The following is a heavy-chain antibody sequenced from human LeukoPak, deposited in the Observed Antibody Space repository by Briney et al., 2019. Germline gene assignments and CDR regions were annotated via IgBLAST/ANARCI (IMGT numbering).Heavy chain of an antibody. V-gene: IGHV3-30-3*01. Sequence: GGSLRLSCAASGFTFSSYAMHWVRQAPGKGLEWVAVISYDGSNKYYAAPVKGRFTISRDDSKNTLYLQMNSLKTEGTAVYYCATEITTPGGLYGMDVWGQGATVTVSS. CDR2: ISYDGSNK. CDR3: ATEITTPGGLYGMDV. CDR1: GFTFSSYA. D-gene: IGHD1/OR15-1a*01. J-gene: IGHJ6*02.